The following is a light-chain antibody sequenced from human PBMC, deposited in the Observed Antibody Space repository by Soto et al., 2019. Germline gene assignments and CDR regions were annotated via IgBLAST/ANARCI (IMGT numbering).Light chain of an antibody. CDR2: KAS. Sequence: DIQMTQSPSTLSASVGDSVTITCRASQSISPWLAWYQQKPGKAPTLLIYKASSLEGGVPSRFSGSGSGTDFNITISSLQPDDFATYYCQQYNTCPLTFGGGTTVVIK. CDR3: QQYNTCPLT. CDR1: QSISPW. J-gene: IGKJ4*01. V-gene: IGKV1-5*03.